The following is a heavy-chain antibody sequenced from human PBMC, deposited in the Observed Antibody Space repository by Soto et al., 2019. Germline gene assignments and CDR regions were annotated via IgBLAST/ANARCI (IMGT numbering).Heavy chain of an antibody. CDR3: ARGGIVAVPAALSSYDDYTNYRFDS. CDR1: GGSFSDFA. J-gene: IGHJ4*02. Sequence: QVQLAQSGAEVRKPGSSVKVSCRASGGSFSDFAFSWVRQAPGQGLEWMGGIIPMFAATKYAQRFQGRVTTTADACTRTVYLALRSLTSDASAVYYCARGGIVAVPAALSSYDDYTNYRFDSWGQGTLVSVSS. CDR2: IIPMFAAT. D-gene: IGHD2-15*01. V-gene: IGHV1-69*01.